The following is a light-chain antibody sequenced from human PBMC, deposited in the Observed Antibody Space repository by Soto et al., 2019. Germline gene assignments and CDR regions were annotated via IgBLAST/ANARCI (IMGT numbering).Light chain of an antibody. V-gene: IGKV3-11*01. CDR3: QHRSNWPASLT. J-gene: IGKJ4*01. Sequence: EIVWRPPPDKQALSPGGKAPPSCRGSHSVSSYLAWYQQNPGQAPRLIIYDASNRATGIPARFSGSGSGTDFTLTISSLEPEDFAVYYCQHRSNWPASLTFGGGTTV. CDR1: HSVSSY. CDR2: DAS.